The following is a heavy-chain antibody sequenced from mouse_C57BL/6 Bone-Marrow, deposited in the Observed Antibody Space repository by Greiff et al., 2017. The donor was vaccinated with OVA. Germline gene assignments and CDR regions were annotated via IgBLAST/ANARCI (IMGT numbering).Heavy chain of an antibody. CDR3: ARRLLWYFDV. J-gene: IGHJ1*03. CDR1: GYTFTDYY. V-gene: IGHV1-19*01. Sequence: SGPVLVKPGASVKMSCKASGYTFTDYYMNWVKQSHGKSLEWIGVINPYNGGTSYNQKFKGKATLTVDKSSSTAYMELNSLTSEDSAVYYCARRLLWYFDVWGTGTTVTVSS. CDR2: INPYNGGT. D-gene: IGHD2-3*01.